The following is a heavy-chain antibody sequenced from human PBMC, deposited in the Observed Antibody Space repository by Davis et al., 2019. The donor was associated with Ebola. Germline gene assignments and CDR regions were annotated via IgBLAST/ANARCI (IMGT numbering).Heavy chain of an antibody. CDR3: RCSSSGFDY. Sequence: GESLKISCAASGFTFSSYSMNWVRQAPGKGLEWVSSISSSSSYIYYADSVKGRFTISRDNAKNSLYLQMNSLKTEDTAVYYCRCSSSGFDYWGQGTLVTVSS. CDR1: GFTFSSYS. V-gene: IGHV3-21*04. CDR2: ISSSSSYI. J-gene: IGHJ4*02. D-gene: IGHD6-6*01.